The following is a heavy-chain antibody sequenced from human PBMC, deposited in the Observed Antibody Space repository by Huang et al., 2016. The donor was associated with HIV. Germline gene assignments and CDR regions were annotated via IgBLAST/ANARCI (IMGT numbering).Heavy chain of an antibody. V-gene: IGHV3-30*02. J-gene: IGHJ3*02. D-gene: IGHD3-22*01. Sequence: QVQLVESGGGVVQPGGSLRLSCETSKFRFSEYGMHWVRQAPGKGLEWVTFIRHDGSNKYYADSVKGRFSVSRDNSKNTWYLQMDSLRDEDTALYLCAKDFYDRSGQQYLGAFDIWGQGTMVTVS. CDR2: IRHDGSNK. CDR3: AKDFYDRSGQQYLGAFDI. CDR1: KFRFSEYG.